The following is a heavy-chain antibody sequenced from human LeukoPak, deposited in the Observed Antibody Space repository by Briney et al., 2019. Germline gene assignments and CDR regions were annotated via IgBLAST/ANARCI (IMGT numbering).Heavy chain of an antibody. CDR1: GFTFSSYA. J-gene: IGHJ4*02. D-gene: IGHD6-19*01. V-gene: IGHV3-23*01. CDR2: ISGSGGST. Sequence: PGGSLRLSCAASGFTFSSYAMSWVRQAPGKGLEWVSAISGSGGSTYYAASVKGRFTISRDNSKNTLYLQMNSLRAEDTAVYYCARSQWLVLPHLDYWGQGTLVTVSS. CDR3: ARSQWLVLPHLDY.